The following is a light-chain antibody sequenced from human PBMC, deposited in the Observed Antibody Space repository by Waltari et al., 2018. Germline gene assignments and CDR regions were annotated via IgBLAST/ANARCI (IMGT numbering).Light chain of an antibody. CDR3: QQYYSTPYT. CDR1: KSVLYSSNNKNY. Sequence: DTVMPQSPDPLLGSLAGRPTTNSKPSKSVLYSSNNKNYLAWYQQKPGQPPKLLIYWASTRESGVPDRFSGSGSGTDFTLTISSLQAEDVAVYYCQQYYSTPYTFGQGTKLEIK. J-gene: IGKJ2*01. CDR2: WAS. V-gene: IGKV4-1*01.